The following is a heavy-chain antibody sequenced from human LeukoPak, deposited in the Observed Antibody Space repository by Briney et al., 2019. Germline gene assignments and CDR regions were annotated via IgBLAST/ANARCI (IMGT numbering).Heavy chain of an antibody. CDR2: ISYDGSNK. CDR3: AKGYRAGGFDY. V-gene: IGHV3-30*18. D-gene: IGHD2-8*02. CDR1: GFTFSSYG. J-gene: IGHJ4*02. Sequence: PGRSLRLSCAASGFTFSSYGMHWVRLAPGKGLEWVAVISYDGSNKYYADSVKGRFTISRDNSKNTLYLQMNSLRAEDTAVYYCAKGYRAGGFDYWGQGTLVTVSS.